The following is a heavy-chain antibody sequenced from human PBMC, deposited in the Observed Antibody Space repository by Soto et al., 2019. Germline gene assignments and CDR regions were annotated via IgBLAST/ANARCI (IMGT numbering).Heavy chain of an antibody. Sequence: SVKVSCKASGGTFSSYAISWLRQSPGQGLEWMGGIIPIFGTANYAQKFQGRVTITADESTSTAYMELSSLRSEDTAVYYCARVNRGIAARAYYYYGMDVWGQGTTVTVSS. CDR3: ARVNRGIAARAYYYYGMDV. CDR2: IIPIFGTA. J-gene: IGHJ6*02. D-gene: IGHD6-6*01. V-gene: IGHV1-69*13. CDR1: GGTFSSYA.